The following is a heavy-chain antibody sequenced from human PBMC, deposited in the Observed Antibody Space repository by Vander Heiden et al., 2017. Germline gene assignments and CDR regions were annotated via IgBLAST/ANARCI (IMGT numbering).Heavy chain of an antibody. V-gene: IGHV1-2*06. CDR3: ARDRVRTAVCTLNWFHP. D-gene: IGHD6-13*01. Sequence: QVQLVQSGAEVKKPGASVKVSCKASGYSFTGYYMHWVRQAPGQGLEWMGRINPNSGGTNYAQNLHGRVTMTRDTSISTAFMDMSRLSTEENAEYYCARDRVRTAVCTLNWFHPRGEGSLVA. J-gene: IGHJ5*02. CDR1: GYSFTGYY. CDR2: INPNSGGT.